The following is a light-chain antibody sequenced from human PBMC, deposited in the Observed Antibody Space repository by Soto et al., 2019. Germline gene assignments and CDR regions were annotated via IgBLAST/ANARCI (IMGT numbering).Light chain of an antibody. CDR2: GAS. CDR1: QSVSSSY. Sequence: EIVLTQSPGTLFLSPGERATLSCRASQSVSSSYLAWYQQKPGQAPRLLIYGASSRATGIPDRFSGSGSGTDFTLTISRLEPEDFAVYYCQQYGSSLPWTFGQGTKVDI. CDR3: QQYGSSLPWT. J-gene: IGKJ1*01. V-gene: IGKV3-20*01.